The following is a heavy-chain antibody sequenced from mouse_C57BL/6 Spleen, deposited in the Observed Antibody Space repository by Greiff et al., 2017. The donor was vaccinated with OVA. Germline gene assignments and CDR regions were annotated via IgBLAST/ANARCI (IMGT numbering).Heavy chain of an antibody. CDR1: GYTFTDYY. CDR2: IYPGSGNT. V-gene: IGHV1-76*01. Sequence: VKLMESGAELVRPGASVKLSCKASGYTFTDYYINWVKQRPGQGLEWIARIYPGSGNTYYNEKFKGKATLTAEKSSSTAYMQLSSLTSEDSAVYFCAREDGGSSPSFAYWGQGTLVTVSA. CDR3: AREDGGSSPSFAY. J-gene: IGHJ3*01. D-gene: IGHD1-1*01.